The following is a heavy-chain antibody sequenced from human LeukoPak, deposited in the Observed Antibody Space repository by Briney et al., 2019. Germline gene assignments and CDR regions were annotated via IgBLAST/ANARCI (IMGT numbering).Heavy chain of an antibody. D-gene: IGHD1-1*01. CDR2: IYYSGST. J-gene: IGHJ5*02. CDR3: ARGLPYNWNAGWFDP. Sequence: SQTLSLTCTVSGVSISSGGYYWSWIRQHPGKGLEWIGYIYYSGSTYYNPSLESRVTISVDTSKSQFSLELSSLTAADTAVYYCARGLPYNWNAGWFDPWGQGTLVTVSS. V-gene: IGHV4-31*03. CDR1: GVSISSGGYY.